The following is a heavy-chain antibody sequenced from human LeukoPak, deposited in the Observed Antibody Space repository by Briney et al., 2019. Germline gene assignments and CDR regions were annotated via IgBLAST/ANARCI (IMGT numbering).Heavy chain of an antibody. Sequence: GGSLRLSCAASGFTFNNYWMNWVRQAPGKGLEWVSYISSSGSTIYYADSVKGRFTISRDNAKNSLYLQMNSLRAEDTAVYYCARTWYSSGWIFDYWGQGTLVTVSS. J-gene: IGHJ4*02. CDR2: ISSSGSTI. CDR3: ARTWYSSGWIFDY. V-gene: IGHV3-48*04. D-gene: IGHD6-19*01. CDR1: GFTFNNYW.